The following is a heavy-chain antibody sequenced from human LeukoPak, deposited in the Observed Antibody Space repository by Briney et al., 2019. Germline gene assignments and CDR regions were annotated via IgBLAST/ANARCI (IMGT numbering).Heavy chain of an antibody. D-gene: IGHD4-11*01. CDR1: GFTVRNYG. CDR3: ARGTPTTRDFDY. CDR2: ISSGSNYI. J-gene: IGHJ4*02. V-gene: IGHV3-21*01. Sequence: GGTLRLSCAASGFTVRNYGISWVRQAPGKGLEWVSSISSGSNYIYYADSVKGRFTISRDNAKNSLYLQMNSLRAEDTAVYFCARGTPTTRDFDYWGQGTLVTVSS.